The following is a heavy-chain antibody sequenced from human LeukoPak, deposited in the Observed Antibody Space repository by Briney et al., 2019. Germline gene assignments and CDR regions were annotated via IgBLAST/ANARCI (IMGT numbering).Heavy chain of an antibody. CDR1: GGSISGYY. CDR3: ARHFTYHYDSSGYPRDGFDI. V-gene: IGHV4-59*08. CDR2: MHYSGNT. J-gene: IGHJ3*02. D-gene: IGHD3-22*01. Sequence: NPSETLSLTCTVSGGSISGYYWSWIRQSPGKGLVWIGYMHYSGNTNYNPSLKSRVIMSVDMSRNHFYLRLSSVTAADTALYFCARHFTYHYDSSGYPRDGFDIWGQGTMVTVSS.